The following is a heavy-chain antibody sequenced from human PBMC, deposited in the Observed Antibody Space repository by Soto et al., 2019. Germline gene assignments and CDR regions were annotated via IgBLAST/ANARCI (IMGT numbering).Heavy chain of an antibody. D-gene: IGHD3-9*01. Sequence: SETLSLTCTVSGGSISSGDYYWSWIHQPPGKGLEWIGYIYYSGSTYYNPSLKSRVTISVDTSKNQFSLKLSSVTAADTAVYYCARVNVLRYFDWLLYFDYWGQGTLVTVSS. CDR3: ARVNVLRYFDWLLYFDY. CDR2: IYYSGST. V-gene: IGHV4-30-4*01. J-gene: IGHJ4*02. CDR1: GGSISSGDYY.